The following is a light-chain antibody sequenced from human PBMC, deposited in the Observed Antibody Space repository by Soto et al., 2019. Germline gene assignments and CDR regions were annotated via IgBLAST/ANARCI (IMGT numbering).Light chain of an antibody. CDR3: SSHAGSKRV. V-gene: IGLV2-8*01. Sequence: HSALTQPPSATGSPGQSVTISCTGTSSDVGGYNYVSWYQQHPGKAPKLMIYEVNKRPSGVPDRFSGSKSGNTASLTVSGLQVEDEGDYYCSSHAGSKRVFGTGTKVTVL. J-gene: IGLJ1*01. CDR1: SSDVGGYNY. CDR2: EVN.